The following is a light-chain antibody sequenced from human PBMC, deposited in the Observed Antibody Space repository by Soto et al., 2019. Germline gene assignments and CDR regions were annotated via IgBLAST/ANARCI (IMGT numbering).Light chain of an antibody. CDR2: DVT. CDR3: SSYTSSSTPYV. V-gene: IGLV2-14*01. CDR1: SSDVGGYNY. Sequence: QSVLTQPASVSGSPGQPLTISCTRTSSDVGGYNYVSWYQQHPVKAPKLMIYDVTNRPSGVSDRFSGSKSGNTASLTISGLQAEDEADYYCSSYTSSSTPYVFGTGTKVTVL. J-gene: IGLJ1*01.